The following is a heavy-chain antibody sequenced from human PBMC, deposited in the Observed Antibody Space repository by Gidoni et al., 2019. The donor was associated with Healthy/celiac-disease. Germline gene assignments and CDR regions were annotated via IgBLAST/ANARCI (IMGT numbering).Heavy chain of an antibody. CDR2: NYSGGST. V-gene: IGHV3-66*01. CDR3: ARDKVAGVQPEHFRGGERAFDI. CDR1: GFTVSSNY. Sequence: EVSLFESGGGLVQPGGSLVLSCSASGFTVSSNYISWVRQAPGKGLAWVSVNYSGGSTYYADSVKGGFTISRDNSKNTLYLQMNSLRAEDTAVYYCARDKVAGVQPEHFRGGERAFDIWGQGTMVTVSS. D-gene: IGHD2-15*01. J-gene: IGHJ3*02.